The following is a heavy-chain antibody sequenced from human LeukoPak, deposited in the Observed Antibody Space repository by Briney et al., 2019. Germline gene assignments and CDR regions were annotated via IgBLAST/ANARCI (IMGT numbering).Heavy chain of an antibody. CDR2: IVSGDNA. CDR1: GFTVSSNY. D-gene: IGHD3-3*01. V-gene: IGHV3-66*01. J-gene: IGHJ4*02. Sequence: GGSLRLSCAASGFTVSSNYMSWVRQAPGKGLEWVSIIVSGDNAYFADSVKGRFTISRDNSKNTLYLQMNSLRAEDTAVYYCASADFWSGQSDYWGQGTVVTVSS. CDR3: ASADFWSGQSDY.